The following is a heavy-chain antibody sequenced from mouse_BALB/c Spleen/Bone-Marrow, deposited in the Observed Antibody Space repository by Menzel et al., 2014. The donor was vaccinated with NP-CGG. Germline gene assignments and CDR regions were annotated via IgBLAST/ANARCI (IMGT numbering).Heavy chain of an antibody. CDR1: GFSLTSYG. J-gene: IGHJ3*01. Sequence: QVQLKQSGPGLVQPSQSLSITCTVSGFSLTSYGVHWVRQSPGKGLEWLGVIRSGESTDYNAAFISRLSISKDNSKSQVYFKMKSLQANDTAIYYCARRGGTTTPFAYWGQGTLVTVSA. CDR3: ARRGGTTTPFAY. D-gene: IGHD1-1*01. CDR2: IRSGEST. V-gene: IGHV2-2*02.